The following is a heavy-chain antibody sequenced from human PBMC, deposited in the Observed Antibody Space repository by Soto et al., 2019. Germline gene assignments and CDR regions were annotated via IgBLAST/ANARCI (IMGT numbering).Heavy chain of an antibody. CDR2: ISGSGGST. J-gene: IGHJ4*02. D-gene: IGHD5-18*01. CDR3: AKGDTSDLDESYFDY. V-gene: IGHV3-23*01. CDR1: GFTFSSYA. Sequence: GGSLRLSCAASGFTFSSYAMSWVRQAPGKGLEWVSAISGSGGSTYYADSVKGRFTISRDNSKNTLYLQMNSLRAADTAVYYCAKGDTSDLDESYFDYWGQGTLVTVSS.